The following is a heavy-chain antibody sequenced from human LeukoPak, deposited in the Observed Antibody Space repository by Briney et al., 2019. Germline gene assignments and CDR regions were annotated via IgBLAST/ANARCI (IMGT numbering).Heavy chain of an antibody. CDR2: IYSGGST. Sequence: GGSLRLSCAASGFTVSSNYMSWVRQAPGKGLEWVSVIYSGGSTYYADSVKGRFTISRDNSKNTLYLQMNSLRAEDTAVYYCARVGPDYDFWSGPLFDPWGQGTLVTVSS. D-gene: IGHD3-3*01. V-gene: IGHV3-53*01. J-gene: IGHJ5*02. CDR3: ARVGPDYDFWSGPLFDP. CDR1: GFTVSSNY.